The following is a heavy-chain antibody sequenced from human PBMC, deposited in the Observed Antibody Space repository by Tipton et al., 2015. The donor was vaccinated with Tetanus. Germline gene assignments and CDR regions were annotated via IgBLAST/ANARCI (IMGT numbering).Heavy chain of an antibody. CDR1: GFIFSSYG. CDR2: SWYDGTDK. D-gene: IGHD2-15*01. Sequence: SGFIFSSYGIHWVRQAPGKGLEWVAVSWYDGTDKYYADSVKGRFTISRDNSKNTLYLQMNSLRAGDTAVYYCAREGDCSGGSCFSGAFDNWGQGTQVTVSS. CDR3: AREGDCSGGSCFSGAFDN. V-gene: IGHV3-33*01. J-gene: IGHJ4*02.